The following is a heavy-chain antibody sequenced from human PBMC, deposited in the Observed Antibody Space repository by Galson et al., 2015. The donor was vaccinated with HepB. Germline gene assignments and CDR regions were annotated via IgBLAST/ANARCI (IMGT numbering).Heavy chain of an antibody. D-gene: IGHD6-19*01. J-gene: IGHJ4*02. CDR1: GSTFTGYY. V-gene: IGHV1-2*02. CDR2: IDPNSGGT. Sequence: SVKVSCKASGSTFTGYYMHWVRQAPGQGLEWMGWIDPNSGGTNYAQKFQGRVTMTRDTSITTAYMELRRLRSDDTAVYYCARDKGSGWYGEVFDYWGQGTLVTVSS. CDR3: ARDKGSGWYGEVFDY.